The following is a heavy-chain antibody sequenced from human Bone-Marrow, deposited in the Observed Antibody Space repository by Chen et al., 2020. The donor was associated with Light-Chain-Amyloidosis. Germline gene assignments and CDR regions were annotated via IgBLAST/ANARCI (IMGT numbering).Heavy chain of an antibody. V-gene: IGHV3-9*01. CDR2: INWDSGFI. CDR1: GFTFDDYA. J-gene: IGHJ4*02. Sequence: EVQLVESGGGLVQPGRSLRLSCAASGFTFDDYAMHWVRLVPGKGLEWVSGINWDSGFIDYADSVKGRFTISRDNAKNSLYLQMNSLRTEDTALYYCVKDVENSSPSYFDYWGRGPWSPSPQ. CDR3: VKDVENSSPSYFDY. D-gene: IGHD6-6*01.